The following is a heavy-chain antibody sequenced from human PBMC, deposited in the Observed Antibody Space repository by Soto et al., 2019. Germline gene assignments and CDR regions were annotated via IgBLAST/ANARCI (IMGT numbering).Heavy chain of an antibody. CDR2: IYPGDSDT. CDR3: AASIFYYGMDV. V-gene: IGHV5-51*01. CDR1: GYTFTNYW. J-gene: IGHJ6*02. Sequence: GESLKISCKGSGYTFTNYWIGWVRQMPGKGLEWMGIIYPGDSDTKYNPPFQGQVTISADKSITTTYLRWTNLKASDTAIYYCAASIFYYGMDVWGQGTTVTVSS.